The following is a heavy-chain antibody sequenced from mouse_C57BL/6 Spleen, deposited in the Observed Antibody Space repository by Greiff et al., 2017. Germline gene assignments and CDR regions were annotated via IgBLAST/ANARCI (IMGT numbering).Heavy chain of an antibody. D-gene: IGHD1-1*01. J-gene: IGHJ2*01. V-gene: IGHV5-6*01. CDR2: ISSGGSYT. CDR1: GFTFSSYG. CDR3: AIQRDGSSTFDY. Sequence: EVQLVESGGDLVKPGGSLKLSCAASGFTFSSYGMSWVRQTPDKRLEWVATISSGGSYTYYPDSVKGRFTISRDNAKNTLYLQMSSLKSEDTSMYYCAIQRDGSSTFDYWGQGTTLTVSS.